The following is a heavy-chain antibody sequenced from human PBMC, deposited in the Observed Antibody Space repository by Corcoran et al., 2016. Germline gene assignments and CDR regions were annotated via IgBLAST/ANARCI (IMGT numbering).Heavy chain of an antibody. V-gene: IGHV1-69*01. CDR3: AGGGGDLTYYYDYGMDV. Sequence: QVQLVQSGAEVKKPGSSVKVSCKASGGTFSSYAISWVRQAPGQGLEWMGGIIPIFGTANYAQKFQGRVTITADESTSTAYMELSSLRSEDTAGYYCAGGGGDLTYYYDYGMDVWGQGTTVTVSS. J-gene: IGHJ6*02. CDR2: IIPIFGTA. CDR1: GGTFSSYA. D-gene: IGHD2-21*02.